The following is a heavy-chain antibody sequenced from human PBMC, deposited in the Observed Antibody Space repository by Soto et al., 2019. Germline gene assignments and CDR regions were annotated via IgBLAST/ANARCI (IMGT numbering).Heavy chain of an antibody. J-gene: IGHJ5*02. D-gene: IGHD6-19*01. CDR2: INPSGGST. CDR3: ARALFKTSEYSSGWYNWFDP. CDR1: GYTFTSYY. V-gene: IGHV1-46*01. Sequence: QVQLVQSGAEVKKPGASVKVSCKASGYTFTSYYMHWVRQAPGQGLEWMGIINPSGGSTSYAQKFQARVTMTRDTSTSTVYLEVSSLRSEDTAVFYCARALFKTSEYSSGWYNWFDPWGQGTLVTVSS.